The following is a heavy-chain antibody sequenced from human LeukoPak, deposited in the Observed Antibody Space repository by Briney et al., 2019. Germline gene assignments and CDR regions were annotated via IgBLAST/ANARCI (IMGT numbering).Heavy chain of an antibody. J-gene: IGHJ4*02. D-gene: IGHD3-10*01. CDR2: ISYDGSNK. CDR3: ARMVRGVLDY. CDR1: GFTFSSYG. V-gene: IGHV3-30*03. Sequence: PGGSLRLSCAASGFTFSSYGMHWVRQAPGKGLEWVAVISYDGSNKYYADSVKGRFTISRDNAKNSLYLQMNSLRAEDTAVYYCARMVRGVLDYWGQGTLVTVSS.